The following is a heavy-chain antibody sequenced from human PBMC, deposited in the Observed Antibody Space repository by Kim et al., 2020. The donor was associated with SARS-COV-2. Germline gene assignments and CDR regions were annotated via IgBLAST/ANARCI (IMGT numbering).Heavy chain of an antibody. Sequence: GGSLRLSCAASGFTFGDYAMHWVRQAPGKGLELVSGISWDSGSIDYADSVKGRFTISRDTAKNSLYLQMNSLRAEDTAMYYCAKDVYYYYYGMDVWGQGTTVTLSS. CDR2: ISWDSGSI. CDR1: GFTFGDYA. V-gene: IGHV3-9*01. CDR3: AKDVYYYYYGMDV. J-gene: IGHJ6*02.